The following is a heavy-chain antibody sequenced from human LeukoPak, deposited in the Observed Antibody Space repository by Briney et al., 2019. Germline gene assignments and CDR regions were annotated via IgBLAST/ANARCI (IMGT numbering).Heavy chain of an antibody. D-gene: IGHD5-18*01. CDR2: PYIGGNT. J-gene: IGHJ4*02. CDR3: MTAAGYNFGQY. V-gene: IGHV3-53*01. CDR1: GLTVNNNY. Sequence: PGGSLRLSCAASGLTVNNNYMNWVRQAPGKGLEWVSAPYIGGNTYYAGSVRGRFTISRDNSKNTLYLQMNSLRAEDTAIYYCMTAAGYNFGQYWGQGTLVTVSS.